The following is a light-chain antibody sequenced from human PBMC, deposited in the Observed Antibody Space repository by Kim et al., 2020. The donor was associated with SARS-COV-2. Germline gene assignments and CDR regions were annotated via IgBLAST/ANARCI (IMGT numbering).Light chain of an antibody. Sequence: SLPTGERATLSCRASQSVSSFLAWYQQKPGQAPRLLIYGASNRATGIPARFSGSGSGTDFSLTISNLEPEDFAVYYCQQRSSGVSFGGGTKVDIK. J-gene: IGKJ4*01. CDR1: QSVSSF. V-gene: IGKV3-11*01. CDR3: QQRSSGVS. CDR2: GAS.